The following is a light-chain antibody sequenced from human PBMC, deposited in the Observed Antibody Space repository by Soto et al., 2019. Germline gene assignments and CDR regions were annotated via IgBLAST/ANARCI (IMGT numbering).Light chain of an antibody. J-gene: IGKJ1*01. CDR3: QQGYRTPRT. V-gene: IGKV1-39*01. CDR1: QSIRTF. Sequence: DIQMTQSPPSLSASVGDRVTITCRASQSIRTFLNWYQQIPGKAPNLLIYGASILQGGVPSRFSGSGSGTDFTLTITSLQPEDSATYYCQQGYRTPRTFGQGTKVEIK. CDR2: GAS.